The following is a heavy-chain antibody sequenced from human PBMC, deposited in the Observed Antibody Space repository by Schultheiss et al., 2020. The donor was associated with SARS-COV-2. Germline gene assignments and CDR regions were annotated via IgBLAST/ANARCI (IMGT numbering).Heavy chain of an antibody. V-gene: IGHV3-23*01. CDR3: ATGSDAFDI. J-gene: IGHJ3*02. Sequence: GGSLRLSCAASGFTFSSYAMSWVRQAPGKGLEWVSAISGSGGSTYYADSVKGRFTISRDNAKNSLYLQMNSLRAEDTAVYYCATGSDAFDIWGQGTMVTVSS. CDR1: GFTFSSYA. CDR2: ISGSGGST.